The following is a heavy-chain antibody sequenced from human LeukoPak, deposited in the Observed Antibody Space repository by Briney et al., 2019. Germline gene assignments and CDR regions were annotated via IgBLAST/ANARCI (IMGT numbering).Heavy chain of an antibody. CDR3: ARDNAYYDYVWGSYYDAFDI. D-gene: IGHD3-16*01. CDR1: GFTFISHS. J-gene: IGHJ3*02. CDR2: ISDGRSYK. V-gene: IGHV3-21*01. Sequence: GGSLRLSCAASGFTFISHSMNWVRQAPGKGLEWVSFISDGRSYKYHADSVKGRFTISRDNAKNSLYLQMSSLRAEDTAVYYCARDNAYYDYVWGSYYDAFDIWGQGTMVTVSS.